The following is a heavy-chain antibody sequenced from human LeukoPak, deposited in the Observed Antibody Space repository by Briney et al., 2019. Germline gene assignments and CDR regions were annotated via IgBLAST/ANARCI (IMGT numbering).Heavy chain of an antibody. CDR2: ITGSGDST. Sequence: QPGGSLRLSCAASGFTFSNYAMSWVRQAPGKGLEWVSTITGSGDSTYYADSVKGRFTISRDKSKNTLYLQMNSPRAEDTAVYYCAKDREHYYDFWSGYLFDYWGQGTLVTVSS. CDR1: GFTFSNYA. J-gene: IGHJ4*02. CDR3: AKDREHYYDFWSGYLFDY. D-gene: IGHD3-3*01. V-gene: IGHV3-23*01.